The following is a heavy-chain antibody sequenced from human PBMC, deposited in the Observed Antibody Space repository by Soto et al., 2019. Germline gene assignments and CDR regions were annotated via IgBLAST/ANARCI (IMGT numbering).Heavy chain of an antibody. CDR3: ARHFYCSSTSCPNYYYYYYMDV. V-gene: IGHV4-34*01. Sequence: SETLSLTCAVYGGSFSGYYWSWIRQPPGKGLEWIGEINHSGSTNYNPSLKSRVTISVDTSKNQFSLKLSSVTAADTAVYYCARHFYCSSTSCPNYYYYYYMDVWGKGTTVTVSS. D-gene: IGHD2-2*01. CDR2: INHSGST. CDR1: GGSFSGYY. J-gene: IGHJ6*03.